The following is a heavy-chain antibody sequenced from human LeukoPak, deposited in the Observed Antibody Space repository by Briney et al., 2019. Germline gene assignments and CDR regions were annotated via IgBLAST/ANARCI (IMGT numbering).Heavy chain of an antibody. V-gene: IGHV4-31*03. CDR1: GGSISSGNYY. CDR2: IYYSGTT. Sequence: SQTPSLTCTVSGGSISSGNYYWTWIRQHPGKGLEWIGYIYYSGTTFYNPSLKSRVTISIDTSKNQFSLKLTSVTAADTAVYYYARADYYGSSAYPYWGQGTLVTVSS. CDR3: ARADYYGSSAYPY. J-gene: IGHJ4*02. D-gene: IGHD3-22*01.